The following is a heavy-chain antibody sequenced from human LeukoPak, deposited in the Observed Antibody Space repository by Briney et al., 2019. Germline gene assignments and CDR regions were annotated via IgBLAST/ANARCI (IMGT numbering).Heavy chain of an antibody. D-gene: IGHD5-24*01. Sequence: AGGSLRLSCAASGFTFSSYSMNWVRQAPGKGLEWVSYISSSSSTIYYADSVKGRFTISRDNAKNSLYLQMNSLRAEDTAVYYCARKSLRDGYNYLLSPWGQGTLVTVSS. CDR2: ISSSSSTI. V-gene: IGHV3-48*01. J-gene: IGHJ5*02. CDR1: GFTFSSYS. CDR3: ARKSLRDGYNYLLSP.